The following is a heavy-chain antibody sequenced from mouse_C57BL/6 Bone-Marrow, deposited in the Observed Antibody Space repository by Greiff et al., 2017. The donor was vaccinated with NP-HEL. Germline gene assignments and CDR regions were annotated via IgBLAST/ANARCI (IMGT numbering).Heavy chain of an antibody. J-gene: IGHJ3*01. CDR1: GYTFTNYW. CDR3: ASGDYYGSSHGAY. Sequence: QVHVKQSGAELVRPGTSVKMSCKASGYTFTNYWIGWAKQRPGHGLEWIGDIYPGGGYPNYNEKFKGKATLTADKSPSTAYMQFSSLTSEDSAIYYCASGDYYGSSHGAYWGQGTLVTVAA. CDR2: IYPGGGYP. D-gene: IGHD1-1*01. V-gene: IGHV1-63*01.